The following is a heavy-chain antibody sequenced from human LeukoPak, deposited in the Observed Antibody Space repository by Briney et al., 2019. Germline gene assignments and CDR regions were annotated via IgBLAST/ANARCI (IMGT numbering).Heavy chain of an antibody. D-gene: IGHD6-19*01. V-gene: IGHV3-30*18. Sequence: PGRSLRLSCAASGFTFSSYGMHWVRQAPGKGLEWVAVISYDGSNKYYADSVKGRFTISRDNSKNTLYLQMNSLRAEDTAVYYCAKVRSSGWLGRPVFDYWGQGTLVTVSS. CDR3: AKVRSSGWLGRPVFDY. J-gene: IGHJ4*02. CDR1: GFTFSSYG. CDR2: ISYDGSNK.